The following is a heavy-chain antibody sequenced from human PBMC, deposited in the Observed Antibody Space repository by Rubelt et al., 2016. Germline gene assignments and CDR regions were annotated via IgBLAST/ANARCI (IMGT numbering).Heavy chain of an antibody. CDR1: GGSISSYY. Sequence: QVQLQESGPGLVKPSETLSLTCTVSGGSISSYYWSWIRQPPGKGLEWIGEINHSGSTNYNPSLKSRVTISVDTSKNQFSLKLSSVTAADTAVYYCARGMGGVWGQGTTVTVSS. CDR3: ARGMGGV. J-gene: IGHJ6*02. V-gene: IGHV4-34*01. D-gene: IGHD3-16*01. CDR2: INHSGST.